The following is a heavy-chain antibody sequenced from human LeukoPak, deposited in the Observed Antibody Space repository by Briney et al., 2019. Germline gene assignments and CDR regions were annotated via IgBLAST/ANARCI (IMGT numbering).Heavy chain of an antibody. Sequence: ASVTVSFKASGYAFTIYAIHWVRQAPRQRLEWMGWINAGNGNTKYSQKFQGRVTITRDTSASTAYMELSSLRSEDTAVYYCARDLLIAAAGTDWDYWGQGTLVTVSS. CDR1: GYAFTIYA. CDR3: ARDLLIAAAGTDWDY. V-gene: IGHV1-3*01. J-gene: IGHJ4*02. D-gene: IGHD6-13*01. CDR2: INAGNGNT.